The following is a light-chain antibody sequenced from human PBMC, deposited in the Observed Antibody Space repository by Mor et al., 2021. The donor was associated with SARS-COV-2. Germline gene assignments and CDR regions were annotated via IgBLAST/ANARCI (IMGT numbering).Light chain of an antibody. CDR2: LGS. J-gene: IGKJ3*01. V-gene: IGKV2-28*01. CDR3: MQALQSPLT. Sequence: LQKPGRSPHLLINLGSNRASGVPDRLSGSGSGTDFTLKISRVEAEDVGVYYCMQALQSPLTFGPGTTVDIK.